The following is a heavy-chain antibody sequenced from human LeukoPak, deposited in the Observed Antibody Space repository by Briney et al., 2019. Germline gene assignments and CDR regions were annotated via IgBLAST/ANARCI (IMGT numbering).Heavy chain of an antibody. D-gene: IGHD1-1*01. CDR3: ARDILGWNDVDYFDY. J-gene: IGHJ4*02. Sequence: GGSLRLSCAASGFTFSSYEMNWVRQAPGTGLEWVSYISSSGSTIYYADSVKGRFTISRDNAKNSLYLQMNSLRAEDTAVYYCARDILGWNDVDYFDYWGQGTLVTVSS. V-gene: IGHV3-48*03. CDR1: GFTFSSYE. CDR2: ISSSGSTI.